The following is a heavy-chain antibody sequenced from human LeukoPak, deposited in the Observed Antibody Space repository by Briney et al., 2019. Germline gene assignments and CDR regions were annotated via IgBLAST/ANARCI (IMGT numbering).Heavy chain of an antibody. V-gene: IGHV3-74*01. CDR1: GFTFSSYA. CDR3: RYFDSSGFDY. Sequence: QSGGSLRLSCAASGFTFSSYAMSWVRQAPGKGLVWVSRINNDGSSTTYADSVKGRFTISRDNAKNTLYLQMNGLRAEDTAVYYCRYFDSSGFDYWGQGTLVTVSS. J-gene: IGHJ4*02. CDR2: INNDGSST. D-gene: IGHD3-22*01.